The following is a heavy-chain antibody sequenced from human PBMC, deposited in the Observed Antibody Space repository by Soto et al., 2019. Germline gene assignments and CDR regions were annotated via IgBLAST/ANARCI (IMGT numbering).Heavy chain of an antibody. CDR3: ARLPTTVLKAF. J-gene: IGHJ1*01. CDR2: IDPSDSYT. Sequence: GESLKISCETSGYSFTSYWINWVRQMPGKGLEWMGRIDPSDSYTEFNPSFQGHVTMSVDTSLSAAYLQWSSLKASDTAIYYCARLPTTVLKAFWGQGTLVSVSS. CDR1: GYSFTSYW. V-gene: IGHV5-10-1*01. D-gene: IGHD4-17*01.